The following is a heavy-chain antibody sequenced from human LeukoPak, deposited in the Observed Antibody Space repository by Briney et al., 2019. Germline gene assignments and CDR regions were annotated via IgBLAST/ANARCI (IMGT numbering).Heavy chain of an antibody. V-gene: IGHV4-39*01. Sequence: PSETLSLTCTVSGGSISSSSYYWGWIRQPPGKGLEWIGSIYYSGSTYYNPSLKSRVTISVDTSKNQFSLKLSSVTAADTTVYYCARHGGIAVPYNWFDPRGQGTLVTVSS. CDR3: ARHGGIAVPYNWFDP. D-gene: IGHD6-19*01. CDR1: GGSISSSSYY. CDR2: IYYSGST. J-gene: IGHJ5*02.